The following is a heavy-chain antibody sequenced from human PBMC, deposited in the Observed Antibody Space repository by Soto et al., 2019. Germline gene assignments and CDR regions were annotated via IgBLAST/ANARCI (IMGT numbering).Heavy chain of an antibody. D-gene: IGHD2-21*02. V-gene: IGHV3-21*01. CDR2: ISSSSSYI. J-gene: IGHJ3*02. CDR3: ASLAYCGGDCSYGAFDI. CDR1: GFTFSSYS. Sequence: GGSLRLSCAASGFTFSSYSMNWVRQAPGKGLEWVSSISSSSSYIYYADSVKGRFTISRDNAKNSLYLQMNSLRAEDTAVYYCASLAYCGGDCSYGAFDIWGQGTMVTVSS.